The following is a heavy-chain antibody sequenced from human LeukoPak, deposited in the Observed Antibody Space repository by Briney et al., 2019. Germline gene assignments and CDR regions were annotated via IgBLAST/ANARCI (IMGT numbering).Heavy chain of an antibody. D-gene: IGHD3-22*01. J-gene: IGHJ4*02. V-gene: IGHV1-24*01. CDR2: FDPEDGET. Sequence: ASVKVSCKVSGYTLTELSMHWVRPAPGKGLEWMGGFDPEDGETIYAQKFQGRVTMTEDTSTDTAYMELSSLSSEDMAVYYCVTVDYDSSDHQPTSLDYWGQGTLVTVSS. CDR1: GYTLTELS. CDR3: VTVDYDSSDHQPTSLDY.